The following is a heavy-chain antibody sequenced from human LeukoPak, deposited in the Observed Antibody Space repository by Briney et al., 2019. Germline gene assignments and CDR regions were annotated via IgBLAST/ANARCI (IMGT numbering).Heavy chain of an antibody. CDR3: ARHGRYYDFLTGYYYWFDP. CDR1: GGSISSGSYY. J-gene: IGHJ5*02. D-gene: IGHD3-9*01. CDR2: IYYSGST. V-gene: IGHV4-39*01. Sequence: SETLSLTCTVSGGSISSGSYYWGWIRQPPGKGLEWIGSIYYSGSTSYNPSLKSRVTISVDASKNQFSLKLSSVTAADTAVYYCARHGRYYDFLTGYYYWFDPWGQGTLVTVSS.